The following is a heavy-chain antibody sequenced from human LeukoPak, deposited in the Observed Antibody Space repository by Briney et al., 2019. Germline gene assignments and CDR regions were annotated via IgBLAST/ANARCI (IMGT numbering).Heavy chain of an antibody. Sequence: GGSLRLSCAASGFTFSTYAMTWVRQAPGKGLEWVSGVSSSGGHTYYADSVKGRFTIFRDNSKSKLSLQMNSLRAEDTAVDYCAKEARIAVAGTFDYWGQGTLVTVSS. CDR1: GFTFSTYA. D-gene: IGHD6-19*01. CDR3: AKEARIAVAGTFDY. CDR2: VSSSGGHT. J-gene: IGHJ4*02. V-gene: IGHV3-23*01.